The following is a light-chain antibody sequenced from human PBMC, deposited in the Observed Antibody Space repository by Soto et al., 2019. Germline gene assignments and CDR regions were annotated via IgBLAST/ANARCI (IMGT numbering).Light chain of an antibody. CDR3: QQYNNWPFS. J-gene: IGKJ5*01. CDR2: GAS. Sequence: EIVLTQSPATLSLSPGERATLSCRASQSLTSRYLAWYRQKPGQAPRLLIYGASSRATGIPDRFSGTGSETDFTLTISGLQSEDSAVYFCQQYNNWPFSFGQGTRLQIK. CDR1: QSLTSRY. V-gene: IGKV3D-15*01.